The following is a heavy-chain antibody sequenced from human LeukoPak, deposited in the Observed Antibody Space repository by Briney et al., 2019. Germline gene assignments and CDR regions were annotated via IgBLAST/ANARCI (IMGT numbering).Heavy chain of an antibody. J-gene: IGHJ4*02. D-gene: IGHD1-26*01. CDR2: INPSGGST. CDR1: GYTFTIYG. Sequence: ASVKVSCKTSGYTFTIYGISWVRQAPGQGLEWMGIINPSGGSTSYAQKFQGRVTMTRDTSTSTVYMELSSLRSEDTAVYYCARVRVIKWELHYWGQGTLVTVSS. CDR3: ARVRVIKWELHY. V-gene: IGHV1-46*01.